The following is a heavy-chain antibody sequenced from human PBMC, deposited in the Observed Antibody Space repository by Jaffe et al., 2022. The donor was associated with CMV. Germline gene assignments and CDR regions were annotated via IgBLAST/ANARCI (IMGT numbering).Heavy chain of an antibody. Sequence: EVQLVQSGAEVKKPGESLKISCKGSGYSFTSYWIGWVRQMPGKGLEWMGIIYPGDSDTRYSPSFQGQVTISADKSISTAYLQWSSLKASDTAMYYCARLRGYCSGGSCYSVIGVWAPLVGYFDYWGQGTLVTVSS. CDR2: IYPGDSDT. J-gene: IGHJ4*02. D-gene: IGHD2-15*01. CDR3: ARLRGYCSGGSCYSVIGVWAPLVGYFDY. V-gene: IGHV5-51*01. CDR1: GYSFTSYW.